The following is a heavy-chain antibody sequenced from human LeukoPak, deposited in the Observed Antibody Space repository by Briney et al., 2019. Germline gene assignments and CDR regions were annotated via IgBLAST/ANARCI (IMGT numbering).Heavy chain of an antibody. CDR2: INHSGST. J-gene: IGHJ6*03. CDR3: ARGHPIVVVPTASYYYYYYMDV. CDR1: GGSFSAYY. Sequence: SGTLSLTCAVYGGSFSAYYWSWIRQPPGKGLEWIGEINHSGSTNYNPSLKSRITISVGTSKNQFSLKLSSVSAADTGVYYCARGHPIVVVPTASYYYYYYMDVWGKGTTVTVSS. V-gene: IGHV4-34*01. D-gene: IGHD2-2*01.